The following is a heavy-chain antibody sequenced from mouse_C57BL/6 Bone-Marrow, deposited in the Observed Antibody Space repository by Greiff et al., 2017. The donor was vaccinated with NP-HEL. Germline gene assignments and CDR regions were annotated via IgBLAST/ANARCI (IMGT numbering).Heavy chain of an antibody. CDR1: GYSITSGYY. D-gene: IGHD1-1*01. J-gene: IGHJ1*03. CDR3: ARGDYYGSRRWYFDV. Sequence: EVQLMESGPGLVKPSQSLSLTCSVTGYSITSGYYWNWIRQFPGNKLEWMGYISYDGSNNYNPSLKNRISITRDTSKNQFFLKLNSVTTEDTATYYCARGDYYGSRRWYFDVWGTGTTVTVSS. CDR2: ISYDGSN. V-gene: IGHV3-6*01.